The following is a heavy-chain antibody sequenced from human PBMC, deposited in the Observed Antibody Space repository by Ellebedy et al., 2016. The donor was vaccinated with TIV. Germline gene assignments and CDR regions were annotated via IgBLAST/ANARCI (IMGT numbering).Heavy chain of an antibody. CDR3: ARGPYYSDPSAPYAHY. V-gene: IGHV3-74*01. Sequence: GGSLRLXXAASRFTFSSSPMNWVRQAPGKGLVWVSLINHDGRSTTYADSVKGRFTISRDNAKSTLYLQMNSLGAEDTAVYYCARGPYYSDPSAPYAHYWGQGTLVTVSS. J-gene: IGHJ4*02. D-gene: IGHD3-22*01. CDR1: RFTFSSSP. CDR2: INHDGRST.